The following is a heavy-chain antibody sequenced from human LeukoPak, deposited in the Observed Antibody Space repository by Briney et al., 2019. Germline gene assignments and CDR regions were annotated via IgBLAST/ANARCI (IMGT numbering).Heavy chain of an antibody. Sequence: SETLSLTCTVSGGSISSYYWSWIRPPPGKGRGWIGYNYYSGSTNYNPSLKSRVTISVDTSKNQFSLKLSSVTAADTAVYYCARAQTFMIGYQSYFFDYWGQGTLVTVSS. V-gene: IGHV4-59*01. D-gene: IGHD3-22*01. CDR2: NYYSGST. J-gene: IGHJ4*02. CDR1: GGSISSYY. CDR3: ARAQTFMIGYQSYFFDY.